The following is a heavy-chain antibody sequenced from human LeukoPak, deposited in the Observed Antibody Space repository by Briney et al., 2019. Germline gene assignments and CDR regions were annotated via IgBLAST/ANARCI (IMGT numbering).Heavy chain of an antibody. D-gene: IGHD2-2*01. CDR1: GDSVSSNSAA. V-gene: IGHV6-1*01. Sequence: SQTLSLTCAISGDSVSSNSAAWNWIRQSPSRGLEWLGRTYYRSKWYNDYAVSVKSRITVNPDTSKNQFSLQLNSVTPEDTAVYYCARDIEIVVVPAAPPNRYYYGMDVWGQGTTVTVSS. CDR3: ARDIEIVVVPAAPPNRYYYGMDV. J-gene: IGHJ6*02. CDR2: TYYRSKWYN.